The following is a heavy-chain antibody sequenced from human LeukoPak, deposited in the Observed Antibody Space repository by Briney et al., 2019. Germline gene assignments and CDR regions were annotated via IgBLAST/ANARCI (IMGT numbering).Heavy chain of an antibody. D-gene: IGHD2/OR15-2a*01. J-gene: IGHJ6*02. Sequence: ASVKVSCKASGYTFTSFGISWVRQAPGQGLEWTGWIGAYNGNTNYAQKFQGRVTMTTDTSTSTAYMELRSLRSDDTAVYYCAREKNYGMDVWGQGTTVIVSS. CDR3: AREKNYGMDV. CDR2: IGAYNGNT. V-gene: IGHV1-18*01. CDR1: GYTFTSFG.